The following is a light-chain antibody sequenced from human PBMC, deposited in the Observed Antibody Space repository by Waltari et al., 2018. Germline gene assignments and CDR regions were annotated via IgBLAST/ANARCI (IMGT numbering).Light chain of an antibody. J-gene: IGLJ2*01. CDR1: SPHIARTT. CDR3: AAWDDSLKGV. V-gene: IGLV1-44*01. CDR2: SNN. Sequence: QTLTISCSARSPHIARTTAHWYQQLPGTAPKLLIHSNNQRPSGLPDRFSGSKSGTSASPAISGLQSEDEADYSCAAWDDSLKGVVGGGTKPAVL.